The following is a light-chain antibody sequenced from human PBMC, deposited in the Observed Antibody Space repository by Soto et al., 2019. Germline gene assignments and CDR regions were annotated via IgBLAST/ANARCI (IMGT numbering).Light chain of an antibody. CDR1: QSVSSY. V-gene: IGKV3-11*01. CDR2: DAS. Sequence: EIVLTQSPATLSLSPGERATLSCRASQSVSSYLAWYQQKPGQAPLLVIYDASNRATGIPSRFSVSGSGTDFTLTSSSLEPEDFAVYYCQQRSNWVTFGPGTKVDI. J-gene: IGKJ3*01. CDR3: QQRSNWVT.